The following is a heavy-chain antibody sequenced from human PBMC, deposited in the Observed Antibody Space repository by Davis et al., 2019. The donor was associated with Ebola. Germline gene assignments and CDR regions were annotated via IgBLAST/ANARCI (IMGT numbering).Heavy chain of an antibody. CDR2: LGLSADT. CDR1: GFVFSSYV. V-gene: IGHV3-23*01. CDR3: ARRDGMDV. J-gene: IGHJ6*04. Sequence: GGSLRLSCAASGFVFSSYVMSWVRRAPGKGLEWVSTLGLSADTYYADSVKGRFTISRDNSKNTLYLQMNSLRAEDTAVYYCARRDGMDVWGKGTTVTVSS.